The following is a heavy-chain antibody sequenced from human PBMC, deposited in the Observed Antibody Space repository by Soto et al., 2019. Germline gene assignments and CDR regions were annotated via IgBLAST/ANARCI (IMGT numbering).Heavy chain of an antibody. Sequence: QVQLVASGGGVVQPGRSLSLSCAASGFTFSSYGMHWVRQAPGKGLEWVAVISYDGSNKYYADSVKSRFTISRDNSKNALYLQINSLRAEDTAVYYCAKERYSGYRYPFDYWGHGSLVTVSS. CDR3: AKERYSGYRYPFDY. D-gene: IGHD5-12*01. J-gene: IGHJ4*01. V-gene: IGHV3-30*18. CDR1: GFTFSSYG. CDR2: ISYDGSNK.